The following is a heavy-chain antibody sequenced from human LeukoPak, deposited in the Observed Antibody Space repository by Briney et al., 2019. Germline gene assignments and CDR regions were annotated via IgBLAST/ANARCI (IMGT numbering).Heavy chain of an antibody. CDR3: ARGSSGGY. J-gene: IGHJ4*02. V-gene: IGHV1-8*03. Sequence: ASVKVSCKASGYTFTGYYMHWVRQAPGQGLEWMGWMNPNSGNTGYAQKFQGRVTITRNTSISTAYMELSSLRSEDTAVYYCARGSSGGYWGQGTLVTVSS. CDR2: MNPNSGNT. CDR1: GYTFTGYY.